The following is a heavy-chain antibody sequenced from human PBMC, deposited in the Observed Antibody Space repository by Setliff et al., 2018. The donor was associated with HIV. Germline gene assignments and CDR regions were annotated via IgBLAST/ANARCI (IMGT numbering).Heavy chain of an antibody. CDR2: IKQDGSEK. J-gene: IGHJ3*02. CDR3: ASLGGYDSDAFDI. D-gene: IGHD5-12*01. CDR1: GFTFSSYW. Sequence: PGGSLRLSCAASGFTFSSYWMSWVRQAPGKGLEWVANIKQDGSEKYYVDSVKGRFTISRDNAKNSLYLQMNSLRAEDTAVYYCASLGGYDSDAFDIWGQGTMVTVS. V-gene: IGHV3-7*01.